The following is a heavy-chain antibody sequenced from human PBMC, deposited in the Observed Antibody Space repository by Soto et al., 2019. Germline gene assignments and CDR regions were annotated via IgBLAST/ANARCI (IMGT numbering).Heavy chain of an antibody. CDR3: AIAAAGYYYYYRMDV. CDR1: GYTFTTYD. J-gene: IGHJ6*02. V-gene: IGHV1-8*01. CDR2: MNPNSGNR. D-gene: IGHD6-13*01. Sequence: ASVKVSCKASGYTFTTYDITWVRQATGQGLEWMGWMNPNSGNRDYAQKFQGRVTMTRNTFIITAYMELSSLRSEDTAVYYCAIAAAGYYYYYRMDVLGQGTTVTVSS.